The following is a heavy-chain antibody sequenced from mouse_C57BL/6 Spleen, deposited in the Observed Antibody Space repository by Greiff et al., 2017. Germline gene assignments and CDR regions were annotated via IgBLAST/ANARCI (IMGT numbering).Heavy chain of an antibody. CDR1: GYAFSSAW. V-gene: IGHV1-82*01. CDR3: ARFYGSSPYWYFDV. Sequence: VQRVESGPELVKPGASVMISCKASGYAFSSAWMNWVKQRPGTGLEWIGRIYPGERETKYNGKFKGKATLTADKSSSKAYMQLSSLTSEDSAVYFCARFYGSSPYWYFDVWGTGTTVTVSS. D-gene: IGHD1-1*01. J-gene: IGHJ1*03. CDR2: IYPGERET.